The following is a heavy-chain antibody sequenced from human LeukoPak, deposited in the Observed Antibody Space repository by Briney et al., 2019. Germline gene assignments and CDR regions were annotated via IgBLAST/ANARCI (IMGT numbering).Heavy chain of an antibody. CDR3: ARDRIEADRYFDY. J-gene: IGHJ4*02. D-gene: IGHD6-13*01. V-gene: IGHV1-69*05. Sequence: SVKVSCKASGGTFSSHAISWVRQAPGQGLEWMGGIIPIFGTANYAQKFQGRVTITTDESTSTAYMELSWLRSEDTAVYYCARDRIEADRYFDYWAREPWSPSPQ. CDR1: GGTFSSHA. CDR2: IIPIFGTA.